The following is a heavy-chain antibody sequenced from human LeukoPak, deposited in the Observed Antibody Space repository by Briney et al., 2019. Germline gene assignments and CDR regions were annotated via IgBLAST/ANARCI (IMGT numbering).Heavy chain of an antibody. CDR2: IRYDGSNK. V-gene: IGHV3-30*02. CDR3: AKEEGSGVVIHFDY. CDR1: GFTFSSYG. D-gene: IGHD3-3*01. J-gene: IGHJ4*02. Sequence: GSLRLSCAASGFTFSSYGMHWVRQAPGKGLEWVAFIRYDGSNKYYADSVKGRFTISRDNSKNTLYLHMNSLRAEDTAVYYCAKEEGSGVVIHFDYWGQGTLVTVSS.